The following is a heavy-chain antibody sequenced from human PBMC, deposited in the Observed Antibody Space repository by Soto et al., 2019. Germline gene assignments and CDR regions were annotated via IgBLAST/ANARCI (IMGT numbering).Heavy chain of an antibody. CDR1: GYTFTSYD. CDR2: MNPNSGNT. V-gene: IGHV1-8*01. CDR3: ARGRHDYIWGSLILLPVDY. D-gene: IGHD3-16*01. Sequence: ASVKVSCKASGYTFTSYDINWVRQATGQGLEWMGWMNPNSGNTGYAQKFQGRVTMTRNTSISTAYMELSSLRSEDTAVYYCARGRHDYIWGSLILLPVDYWGQGTLVTVSS. J-gene: IGHJ4*02.